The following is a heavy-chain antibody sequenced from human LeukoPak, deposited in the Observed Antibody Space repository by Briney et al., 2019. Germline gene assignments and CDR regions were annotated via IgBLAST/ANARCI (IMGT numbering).Heavy chain of an antibody. CDR3: ASTFGLGAF. CDR2: TKQDGSEK. Sequence: GGSLRLSCAASGLTFSRYWMSWVRQAPGKGLEWVANTKQDGSEKNYVDSVKGRFTISRDSAKNSLYLQMNSLRAEDTAVYYCASTFGLGAFWGQGTLVTVSS. D-gene: IGHD3/OR15-3a*01. V-gene: IGHV3-7*05. CDR1: GLTFSRYW. J-gene: IGHJ4*02.